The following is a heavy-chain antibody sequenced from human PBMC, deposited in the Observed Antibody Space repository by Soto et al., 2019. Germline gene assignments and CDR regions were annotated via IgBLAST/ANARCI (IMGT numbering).Heavy chain of an antibody. V-gene: IGHV4-59*01. Sequence: PSETLSLTCSVSGDSISNYYWSWIRQPPGKGLEWIGYIYYTGNANYNPSLRSRATISFDTSKSQFSLQLSSVTAADTAVYYCASVLRREYLQHWGQGTPVTVSS. CDR2: IYYTGNA. CDR1: GDSISNYY. J-gene: IGHJ1*01. CDR3: ASVLRREYLQH. D-gene: IGHD3-16*01.